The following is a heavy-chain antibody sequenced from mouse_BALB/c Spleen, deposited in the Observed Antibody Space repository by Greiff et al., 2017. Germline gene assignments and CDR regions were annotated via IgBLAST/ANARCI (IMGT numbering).Heavy chain of an antibody. CDR2: IDPENGDT. D-gene: IGHD2-1*01. V-gene: IGHV14-4*02. CDR3: NGNPFDY. Sequence: VQLQQSGAELVRSGASVKLSCTASGFNIKDYYMHWVKQRPEQGLEWIGWIDPENGDTEYAPKFQGKATMTADTSSNTAYLQLSSLTSEDTAVYYWNGNPFDYWGQGTTLTVSS. CDR1: GFNIKDYY. J-gene: IGHJ2*01.